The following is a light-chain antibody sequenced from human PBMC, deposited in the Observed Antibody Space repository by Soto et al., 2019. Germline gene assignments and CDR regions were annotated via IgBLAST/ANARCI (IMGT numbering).Light chain of an antibody. J-gene: IGKJ4*01. CDR2: AAS. CDR3: QQSYNTPIT. V-gene: IGKV1-39*01. CDR1: QSISNY. Sequence: DIQMTQSPPSLSASVGDRVTITCRASQSISNYLNWYQQKPGKAPKVLIYAASSLQSGVPSRFSGSGSATDFTLTISSLQPEDFATYYCQQSYNTPITFGGGTKVEIK.